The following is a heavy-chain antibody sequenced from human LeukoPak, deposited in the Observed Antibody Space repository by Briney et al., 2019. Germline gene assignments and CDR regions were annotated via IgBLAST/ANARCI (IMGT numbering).Heavy chain of an antibody. V-gene: IGHV4-38-2*01. CDR2: IYHSGST. D-gene: IGHD3-22*01. CDR3: ARGDSSGYY. J-gene: IGHJ4*02. CDR1: GYSISSGYY. Sequence: PSETLSLTCAVSGYSISSGYYWGWIRQPPGKGLEWIGSIYHSGSTYYNPSLKSRVTISVDTSKNQFSLKLSSVTAADTAVHYCARGDSSGYYWGQGTLVTVSS.